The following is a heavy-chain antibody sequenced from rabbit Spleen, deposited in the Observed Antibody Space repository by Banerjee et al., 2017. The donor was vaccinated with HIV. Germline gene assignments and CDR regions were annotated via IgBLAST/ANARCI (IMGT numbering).Heavy chain of an antibody. J-gene: IGHJ4*01. CDR3: ARDGAGGSYFAL. D-gene: IGHD8-1*01. V-gene: IGHV1S45*01. CDR1: GFDFSSFYY. CDR2: IYAGSGSA. Sequence: QEQLVESGGGLVQPEGSLALTCKASGFDFSSFYYMCWVRQAPGKGLEWIGCIYAGSGSAYYASWAKGRFTISKTSSTTVTLQMTSLTVADTATYFCARDGAGGSYFALWGPGTLVTVS.